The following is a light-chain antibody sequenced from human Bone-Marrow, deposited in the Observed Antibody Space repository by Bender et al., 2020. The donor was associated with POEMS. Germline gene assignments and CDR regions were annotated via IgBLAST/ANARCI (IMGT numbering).Light chain of an antibody. CDR2: DDS. CDR3: QVWDSGSDHVV. V-gene: IGLV3-21*02. J-gene: IGLJ2*01. CDR1: NIGRKG. Sequence: VVTQPPSVSVAPGQTARFTCGGDNIGRKGVHWYQQKPGQAPVLVVYDDSDRPSGIPERFSGSNSGNTATLTISRVEAGDEADYYCQVWDSGSDHVVFGGGTKLTVL.